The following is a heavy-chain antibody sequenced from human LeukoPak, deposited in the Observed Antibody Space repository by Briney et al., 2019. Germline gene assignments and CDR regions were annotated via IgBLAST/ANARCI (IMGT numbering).Heavy chain of an antibody. V-gene: IGHV3-23*01. Sequence: GGSLRLSCAASEFTFSNYAMNWVRQAPGKGLEWVSGISGGGGSTYYADSVKGRFTISRDNSKNTLYLQMDSLRAEDTAVYYCARCFDIWGQGTMVTVSS. CDR2: ISGGGGST. CDR3: ARCFDI. CDR1: EFTFSNYA. J-gene: IGHJ3*02.